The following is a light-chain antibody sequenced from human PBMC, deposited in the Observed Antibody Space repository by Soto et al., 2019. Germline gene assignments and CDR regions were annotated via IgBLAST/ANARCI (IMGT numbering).Light chain of an antibody. J-gene: IGKJ1*01. V-gene: IGKV3-11*01. CDR1: QSVSIK. CDR2: DAS. Sequence: IVMKKSLATLSVNQGERATLSCRASQSVSIKLAWYQQKPGQAPRLLIYDASDRAAGIPARFSGSGSGTDFTLTISSLEPEDFAVYYCQQRSNWPRTFGQGTKVDI. CDR3: QQRSNWPRT.